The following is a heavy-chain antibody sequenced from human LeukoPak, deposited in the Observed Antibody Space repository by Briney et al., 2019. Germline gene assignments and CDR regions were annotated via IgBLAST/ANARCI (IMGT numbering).Heavy chain of an antibody. Sequence: PGGSLRLSCVASGFTFSSYGMHWVRQAPGKGLEGVAVIWYDGTNKYYADFVKGRFPISRDSSKNTFYLQMNSLSAEDTAVYYCARAAYDNSGYLTLWGQGPLVTVSS. V-gene: IGHV3-33*01. D-gene: IGHD3-22*01. CDR3: ARAAYDNSGYLTL. CDR2: IWYDGTNK. CDR1: GFTFSSYG. J-gene: IGHJ4*02.